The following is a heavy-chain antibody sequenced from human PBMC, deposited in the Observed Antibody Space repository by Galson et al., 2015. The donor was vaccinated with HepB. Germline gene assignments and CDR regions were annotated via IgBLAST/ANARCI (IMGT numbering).Heavy chain of an antibody. CDR2: ISWNSGSI. Sequence: SLRLSCAASGFTFDDYAMHWVRQAPGKGLEWVSGISWNSGSIGYADSVKGRFTISRDNAKNSLYLQMNSLRAEDTALYYCAKDTAWQATVSIDYWGQGTLVTVSS. J-gene: IGHJ4*02. V-gene: IGHV3-9*01. CDR1: GFTFDDYA. CDR3: AKDTAWQATVSIDY. D-gene: IGHD4-17*01.